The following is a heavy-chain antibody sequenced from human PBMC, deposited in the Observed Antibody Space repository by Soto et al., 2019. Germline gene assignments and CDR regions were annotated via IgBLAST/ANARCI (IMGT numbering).Heavy chain of an antibody. D-gene: IGHD4-17*01. Sequence: QVQLVESGGGVVQPGRSLRLSCAASGFTFDSYGMHWVRQAPGKGLEWVAVISSDGNNKYYADSVKGRFSIYRDNFNNILYLQMSSLRVEDTAVYYCVKVLLQNTVTTFGSWGQGTLVTVSS. CDR2: ISSDGNNK. V-gene: IGHV3-30*18. CDR1: GFTFDSYG. CDR3: VKVLLQNTVTTFGS. J-gene: IGHJ4*02.